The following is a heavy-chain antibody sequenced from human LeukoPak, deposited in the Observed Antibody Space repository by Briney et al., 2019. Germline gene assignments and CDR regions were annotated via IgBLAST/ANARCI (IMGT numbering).Heavy chain of an antibody. CDR1: GGSVSRGSYY. D-gene: IGHD3-3*01. V-gene: IGHV4-61*01. Sequence: SETLSLTCTVSGGSVSRGSYYWSWIRQPPGKGLEWIGYIYYSGSTNYNPSLKSRVTISVDTSKNQFSLKVSSVTAADTAVYYCARVPSLEWLFAYFDYWGQGTLVTVSS. J-gene: IGHJ4*02. CDR2: IYYSGST. CDR3: ARVPSLEWLFAYFDY.